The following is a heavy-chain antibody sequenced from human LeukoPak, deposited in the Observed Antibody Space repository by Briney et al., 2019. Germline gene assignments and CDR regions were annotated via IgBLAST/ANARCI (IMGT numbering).Heavy chain of an antibody. J-gene: IGHJ4*02. CDR3: ARGLGYSYGLAFDY. D-gene: IGHD5-18*01. Sequence: SETLSLTCTVSGGSISSYYWSWIRQPPGKGLEWIGYIYYSGSTNYNPPLKSRVTISVDTSKNQFSLKLSSVTAADTAVYYCARGLGYSYGLAFDYWGQGTLVTVSS. V-gene: IGHV4-59*12. CDR2: IYYSGST. CDR1: GGSISSYY.